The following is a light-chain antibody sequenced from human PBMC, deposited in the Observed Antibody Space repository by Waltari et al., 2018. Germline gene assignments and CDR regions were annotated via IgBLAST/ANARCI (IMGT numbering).Light chain of an antibody. CDR3: SSYAGSSKGV. Sequence: QSALTQPASVSRSPGPSITISCTGTSSDVGTYKRVSWYQQHPGKAPKLMIYAVSKRPSGVSDRFSGSKSGDMASLTISGLQPEDEAEYFCSSYAGSSKGVFGGGTKVTVL. CDR1: SSDVGTYKR. CDR2: AVS. J-gene: IGLJ2*01. V-gene: IGLV2-23*02.